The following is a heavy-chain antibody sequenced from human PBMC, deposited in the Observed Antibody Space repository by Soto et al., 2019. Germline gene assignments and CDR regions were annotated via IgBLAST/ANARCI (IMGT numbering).Heavy chain of an antibody. J-gene: IGHJ6*02. V-gene: IGHV3-33*01. CDR1: GFTFSSYG. CDR3: ARVLRYFDWQHGMDV. CDR2: IWYDGSNK. D-gene: IGHD3-9*01. Sequence: QSGGSLRLSCAASGFTFSSYGMHWVRQAPGKGLEWVAVIWYDGSNKYYANSVKGRFTISRDNSKNTLYLQMNSLRAEDTAVYYCARVLRYFDWQHGMDVWGQGTTVTVSS.